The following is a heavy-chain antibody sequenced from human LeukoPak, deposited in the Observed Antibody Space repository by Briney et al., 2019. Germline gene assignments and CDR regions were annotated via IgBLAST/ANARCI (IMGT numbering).Heavy chain of an antibody. CDR3: ARGPTYYYGSGSYLSSAFDI. Sequence: GESLKISCKGSGYSFTSYWIGWVRQVPGKGLEWMGIIYPGDSDTRYSPSFQGQVTISADKSISTAYLQWSSLKASDTAMYYCARGPTYYYGSGSYLSSAFDIWGQGTMVTVSS. CDR2: IYPGDSDT. CDR1: GYSFTSYW. D-gene: IGHD3-10*01. J-gene: IGHJ3*02. V-gene: IGHV5-51*01.